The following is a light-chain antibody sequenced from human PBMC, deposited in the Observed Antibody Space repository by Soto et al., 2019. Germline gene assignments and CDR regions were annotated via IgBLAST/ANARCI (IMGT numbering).Light chain of an antibody. Sequence: QSVLTQPPSASGTPGQRVTISCSGSSSNIGSNTVNWYQQLPGTAPKLLIYSNNQRPSGVPDRFSGSKSGTSAPLAISGLQSADEADYYSAAWDDSLNGSVFGTGTKLTVL. V-gene: IGLV1-44*01. CDR3: AAWDDSLNGSV. J-gene: IGLJ1*01. CDR2: SNN. CDR1: SSNIGSNT.